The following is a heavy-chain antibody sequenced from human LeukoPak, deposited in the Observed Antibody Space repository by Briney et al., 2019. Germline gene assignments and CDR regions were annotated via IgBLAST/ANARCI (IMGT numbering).Heavy chain of an antibody. Sequence: PGGSLRLSCAASGFTFSDYYMSWIRQAPGKGLEWVSYISGTSSYTNYADSVKGRFTISRDNAKNSLYLQMNSLRAEDTAVYYCAGAHYDSSGYYPLDYRGQGTLVTVSS. CDR1: GFTFSDYY. D-gene: IGHD3-22*01. V-gene: IGHV3-11*06. CDR3: AGAHYDSSGYYPLDY. CDR2: ISGTSSYT. J-gene: IGHJ4*02.